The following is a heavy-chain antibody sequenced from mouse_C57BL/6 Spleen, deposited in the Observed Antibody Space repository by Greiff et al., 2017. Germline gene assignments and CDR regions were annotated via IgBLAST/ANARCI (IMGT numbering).Heavy chain of an antibody. CDR3: TRDCYYYDDYAVDY. V-gene: IGHV1-15*01. J-gene: IGHJ4*01. CDR1: GYTFTDYE. Sequence: VQLQESGAELVRPGASVTLSCKASGYTFTDYEMHWVKQTPVHGLEWIGAIDPETGGTAYNQKFKGKAILTADKSSSTAYMELRSLTSEDSAVYYCTRDCYYYDDYAVDYWGQGTSVTVSS. D-gene: IGHD2-4*01. CDR2: IDPETGGT.